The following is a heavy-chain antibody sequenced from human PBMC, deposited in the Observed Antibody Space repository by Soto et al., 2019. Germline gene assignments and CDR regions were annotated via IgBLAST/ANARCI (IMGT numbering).Heavy chain of an antibody. CDR3: ARESYYGSGATVVAY. J-gene: IGHJ4*02. V-gene: IGHV4-59*01. Sequence: SETLSLTCTVSGGSISSYYWSWIRQPPGKGLEWIGYIYYSGTTSYNPSLNSRVTMSVDTSKNQFSLKVNSVTAADTAVYYCARESYYGSGATVVAYWGQGTLVTVS. D-gene: IGHD3-10*01. CDR1: GGSISSYY. CDR2: IYYSGTT.